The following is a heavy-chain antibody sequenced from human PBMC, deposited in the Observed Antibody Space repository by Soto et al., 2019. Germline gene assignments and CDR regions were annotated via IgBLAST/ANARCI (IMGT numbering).Heavy chain of an antibody. D-gene: IGHD2-2*02. J-gene: IGHJ6*01. CDR3: AIDTTRQCRRSTCYTYSSHYY. Sequence: SVKVSWKECGCTYTGYGLSWVMPASGQGIEWMGWISAYNGNTNYAQKLQGRVTMTTDTSTSTAYMELRSLRSDDTAVYYCAIDTTRQCRRSTCYTYSSHYY. CDR2: ISAYNGNT. V-gene: IGHV1-18*04. CDR1: GCTYTGYG.